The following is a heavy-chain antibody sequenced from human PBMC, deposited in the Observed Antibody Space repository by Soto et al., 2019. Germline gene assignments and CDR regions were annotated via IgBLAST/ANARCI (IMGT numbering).Heavy chain of an antibody. CDR3: ATLRGYSGYDYDY. V-gene: IGHV4-59*01. D-gene: IGHD5-12*01. CDR1: GGSISSYY. J-gene: IGHJ4*02. Sequence: PSETLSLTCTVSGGSISSYYWSWIRQPPGKGLEWIGYIYYSGSTNYNPSLKSRVTISVDTSKNQFSLKLSSVTAADTAVYYCATLRGYSGYDYDYWGQGTLVTVSS. CDR2: IYYSGST.